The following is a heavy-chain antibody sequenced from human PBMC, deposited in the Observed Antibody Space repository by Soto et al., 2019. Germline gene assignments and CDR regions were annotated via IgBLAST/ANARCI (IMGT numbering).Heavy chain of an antibody. CDR1: GYTFTSYG. V-gene: IGHV1-18*04. D-gene: IGHD3-3*01. CDR2: ISAYNGNT. J-gene: IGHJ5*02. CDR3: AREHSMDYDFWSGYYGTGNWFDP. Sequence: QVQLVQSGAEVKKPGASVKVSCKASGYTFTSYGISWVRQAPGQGLEWMGWISAYNGNTNYAQKLQGRVTMTTDTSTSTAYMEVRSLRSDDTAVYYCAREHSMDYDFWSGYYGTGNWFDPWGQGTLVTVSS.